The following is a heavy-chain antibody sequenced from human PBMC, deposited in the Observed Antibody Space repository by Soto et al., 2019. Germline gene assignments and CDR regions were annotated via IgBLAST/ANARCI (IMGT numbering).Heavy chain of an antibody. CDR2: ISYGGGTT. CDR1: EFTFSNYA. Sequence: EVQLLESGGGLVQPGGSLRLSCAASEFTFSNYAMSWVRQAPGKGLEWVSAISYGGGTTYYADSVKGRFTISRDNSXNXLYLQMNSLRAEDTAVYYCAKNPGYYYDSTGYHFDYWGQGTLVTDSS. CDR3: AKNPGYYYDSTGYHFDY. V-gene: IGHV3-23*01. D-gene: IGHD3-22*01. J-gene: IGHJ4*02.